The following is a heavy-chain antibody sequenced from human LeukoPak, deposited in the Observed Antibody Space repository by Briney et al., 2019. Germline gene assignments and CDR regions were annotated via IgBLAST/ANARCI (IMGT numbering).Heavy chain of an antibody. CDR3: ARSIYDFWSGSYYYMDV. Sequence: SETLSLTCTVSGGSISSHYWSWIRQPPGKGLEWIGYIYYSGSTNYNPSLKSRVTISVDTSKNQFSLKLSPVTAADTAVYYCARSIYDFWSGSYYYMDVWGKGTTVTVSS. V-gene: IGHV4-59*11. D-gene: IGHD3-3*01. CDR1: GGSISSHY. J-gene: IGHJ6*03. CDR2: IYYSGST.